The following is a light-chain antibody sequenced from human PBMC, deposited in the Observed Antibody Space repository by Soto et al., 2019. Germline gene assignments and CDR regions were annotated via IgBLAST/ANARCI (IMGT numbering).Light chain of an antibody. V-gene: IGLV2-14*01. J-gene: IGLJ1*01. CDR2: DVS. Sequence: QSALAQPASVSGSPGQSITISCTGTSSDVGGYNYVSWYQQHPGKAPKLMIYDVSNRPSGVSNRFSGSKSGNTASLTTSGLQAEDEADYYCSSYTSSSTYVFGNGTKVTVL. CDR1: SSDVGGYNY. CDR3: SSYTSSSTYV.